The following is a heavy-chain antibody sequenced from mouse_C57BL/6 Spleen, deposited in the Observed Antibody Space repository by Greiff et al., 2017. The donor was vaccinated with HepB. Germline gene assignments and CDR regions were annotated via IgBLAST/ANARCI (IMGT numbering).Heavy chain of an antibody. CDR3: TRWLLQAMDY. CDR1: GYTFTDYE. CDR2: IDPETGGT. V-gene: IGHV1-15*01. J-gene: IGHJ4*01. Sequence: VQLQQSGAELVRPGASVTLSCKASGYTFTDYEMHWVKQTPVHGLEWIGAIDPETGGTAYNQKFKGKAILTADKSSSTAYMELRSLTSEDSAVYYCTRWLLQAMDYWGQGTSATVSS. D-gene: IGHD2-3*01.